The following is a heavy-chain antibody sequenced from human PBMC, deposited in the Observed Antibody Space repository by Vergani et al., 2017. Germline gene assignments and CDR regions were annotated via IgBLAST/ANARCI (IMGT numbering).Heavy chain of an antibody. Sequence: QVQLVQSGAEVKKPGASVKVSCKASGYTFTSYYMHWVRQAPGQGLEWMGWINPNSGGTNYAQKFQGRVTMTRDTSISTAYMELSRLRSDDTAVYYCARTGGDCSGGSCYQFPYYYYYYMDVWGKGTTVTVSS. V-gene: IGHV1-2*02. J-gene: IGHJ6*03. CDR3: ARTGGDCSGGSCYQFPYYYYYYMDV. CDR2: INPNSGGT. CDR1: GYTFTSYY. D-gene: IGHD2-15*01.